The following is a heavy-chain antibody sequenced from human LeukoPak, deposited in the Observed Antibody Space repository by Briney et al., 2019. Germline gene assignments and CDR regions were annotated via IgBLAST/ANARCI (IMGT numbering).Heavy chain of an antibody. D-gene: IGHD1-26*01. CDR1: GFTFSSYS. V-gene: IGHV3-21*01. CDR2: ISSSSSYI. J-gene: IGHJ4*02. CDR3: ARGISYFQPFSPN. Sequence: PGGSLRLSCAASGFTFSSYSMNWVRQAPGKGLEWVSSISSSSSYIYYADSVKGRFTISRDNAKNSLYLQMNSLRAEDTAVYYCARGISYFQPFSPNWGQGTLVTVSS.